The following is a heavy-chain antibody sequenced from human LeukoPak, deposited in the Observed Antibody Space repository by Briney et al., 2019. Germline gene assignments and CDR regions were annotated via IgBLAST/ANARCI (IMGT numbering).Heavy chain of an antibody. J-gene: IGHJ4*02. CDR3: ARDSSSGWYSDY. D-gene: IGHD6-19*01. Sequence: PGGSLRLSCAASGFTFSSYSMNWVRQAPGKGLEWVSSISSSSSYIYYTDSVKGRFTISRDNAKNSLYLQMNSLRAEDTAVYYCARDSSSGWYSDYWGQGTLVTVSS. CDR1: GFTFSSYS. V-gene: IGHV3-21*01. CDR2: ISSSSSYI.